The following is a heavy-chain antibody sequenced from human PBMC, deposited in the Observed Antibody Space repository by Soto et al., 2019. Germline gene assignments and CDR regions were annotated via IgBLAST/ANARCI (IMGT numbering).Heavy chain of an antibody. Sequence: SDTLSLTCTLSVGSISSGDYYCSWIRQPPGKGLEWIGYIYYSGSTYYNPSLKSRVTISVDTSKNQFSLKLSSVTAAYTAVYYCARDDYSHYVGYYGMDVWGKGTTVTVSS. V-gene: IGHV4-30-4*02. CDR2: IYYSGST. CDR3: ARDDYSHYVGYYGMDV. D-gene: IGHD4-4*01. J-gene: IGHJ6*04. CDR1: VGSISSGDYY.